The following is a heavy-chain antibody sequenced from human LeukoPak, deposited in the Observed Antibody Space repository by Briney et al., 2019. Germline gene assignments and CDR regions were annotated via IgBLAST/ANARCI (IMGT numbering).Heavy chain of an antibody. CDR3: AILQYSYGYSYAFDI. J-gene: IGHJ3*02. CDR1: GYSFTSYW. CDR2: IYPGDSDT. D-gene: IGHD5-18*01. Sequence: GESLKISCKGSGYSFTSYWIGWVRQMPGKGLEGMGIIYPGDSDTRYSPSFQGQVTISADKPISTAYLQWSSLKASDTAMYYCAILQYSYGYSYAFDIGGQGTMVTVSS. V-gene: IGHV5-51*01.